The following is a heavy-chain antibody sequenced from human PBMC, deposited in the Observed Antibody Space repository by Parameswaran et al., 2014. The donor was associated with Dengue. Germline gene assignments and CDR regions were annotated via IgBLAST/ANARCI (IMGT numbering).Heavy chain of an antibody. D-gene: IGHD3-16*01. V-gene: IGHV1-3*01. CDR3: ARLPYYDYVWGSSPYGMDV. Sequence: WVRQAPGQRLEWMGWINAGNGNTKYSQKFQGRVTITRDTSASTAYMELSSLRSEDTAVYYCARLPYYDYVWGSSPYGMDVWGQGTTVTVSS. J-gene: IGHJ6*02. CDR2: INAGNGNT.